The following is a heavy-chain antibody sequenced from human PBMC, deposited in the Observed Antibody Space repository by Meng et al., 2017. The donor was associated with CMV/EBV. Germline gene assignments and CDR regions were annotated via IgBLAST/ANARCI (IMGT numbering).Heavy chain of an antibody. D-gene: IGHD5-12*01. Sequence: GGSLRLSCAASGFSFSSYSMNWVRQAPGKGLEWVSSISGSGVSTNYADSVKGRFTVSRDNSKNTLYLQTYSLRAEDTAVYYCAKGRGDSDYDFEYWGRGTLVTVSS. CDR3: AKGRGDSDYDFEY. CDR1: GFSFSSYS. CDR2: ISGSGVST. V-gene: IGHV3-23*01. J-gene: IGHJ4*02.